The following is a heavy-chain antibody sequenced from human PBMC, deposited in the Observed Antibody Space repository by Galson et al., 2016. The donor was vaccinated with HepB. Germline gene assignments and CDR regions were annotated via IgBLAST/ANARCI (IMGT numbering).Heavy chain of an antibody. CDR3: ARTSHVRFDI. CDR1: DGSIRSGAYY. Sequence: TLSLTCNVSDGSIRSGAYYWSWLRQVPGKGLEWIGYVSSAGTTHYRPSLKSRVTISVETSKSLFSLTLDSVTAADTAIYYCARTSHVRFDIWGPGTLVTVSS. V-gene: IGHV4-31*03. CDR2: VSSAGTT. J-gene: IGHJ2*01.